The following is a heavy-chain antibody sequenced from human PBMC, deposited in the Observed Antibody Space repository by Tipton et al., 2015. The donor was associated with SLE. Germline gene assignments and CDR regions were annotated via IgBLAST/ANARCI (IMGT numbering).Heavy chain of an antibody. D-gene: IGHD3-3*01. CDR3: ARDTTGYYDFWSGYYYYGMDV. V-gene: IGHV3-23*01. CDR1: GFPFSSYA. J-gene: IGHJ6*02. Sequence: SLRLSCVASGFPFSSYAMSWVRQAPGKGLEWVSAISGSGGSTYYADSVKGRFTISRDNSKNTLYLQMNSLRAEDTAVYYCARDTTGYYDFWSGYYYYGMDVWGQGTTVTVSS. CDR2: ISGSGGST.